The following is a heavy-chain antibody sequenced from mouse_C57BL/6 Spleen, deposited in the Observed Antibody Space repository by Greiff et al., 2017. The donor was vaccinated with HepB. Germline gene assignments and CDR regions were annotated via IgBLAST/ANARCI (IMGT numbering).Heavy chain of an antibody. D-gene: IGHD4-1*02. Sequence: EVMLVESGGGLVQPGGSLSLSCAASGFTFTDYYMSWVRQPPGKALEWLGFIRNKANGYTTEYSASVKGRFTISRDNSQSILYLQMNALRAEDSATCYCASQLGRGFAYWGQGTLVTVSA. CDR1: GFTFTDYY. V-gene: IGHV7-3*01. CDR3: ASQLGRGFAY. J-gene: IGHJ3*01. CDR2: IRNKANGYTT.